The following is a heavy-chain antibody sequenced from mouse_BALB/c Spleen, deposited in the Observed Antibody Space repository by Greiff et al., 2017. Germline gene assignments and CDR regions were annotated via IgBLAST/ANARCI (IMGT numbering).Heavy chain of an antibody. CDR1: GYTFTSYW. CDR2: IYPGDGDT. V-gene: IGHV1-87*01. Sequence: VQLQQSGAELARPGASVKLSCKASGYTFTSYWMQWVKQRPGQGLEWIGAIYPGDGDTRYTQKFKGKATLTADKSSSTAYMQLSSLASEDSAVYYCAREGLRRGMDYWGQGTSVTVSS. D-gene: IGHD2-2*01. CDR3: AREGLRRGMDY. J-gene: IGHJ4*01.